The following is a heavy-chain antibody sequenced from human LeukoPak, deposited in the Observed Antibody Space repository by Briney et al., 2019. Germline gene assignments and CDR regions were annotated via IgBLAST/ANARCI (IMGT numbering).Heavy chain of an antibody. V-gene: IGHV3-23*01. CDR3: AKRLSSSSTWYYYDY. D-gene: IGHD6-13*01. J-gene: IGHJ4*02. CDR1: GFTFSSYA. Sequence: GGSLRLSCAASGFTFSSYAMNWVRQAPGKGLEWVSTITSGENTYYADSVKGRFTISRDNSKNTLYLQMNSLRAEDTAVYYCAKRLSSSSTWYYYDYWGQGTLVTVSS. CDR2: ITSGENT.